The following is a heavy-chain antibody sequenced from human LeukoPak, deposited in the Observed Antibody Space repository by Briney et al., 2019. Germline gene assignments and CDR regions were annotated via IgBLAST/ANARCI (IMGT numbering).Heavy chain of an antibody. CDR2: IFGSGGST. J-gene: IGHJ4*02. CDR1: GFTFSSYA. V-gene: IGHV3-23*01. D-gene: IGHD6-19*01. Sequence: GGSLRLSCAASGFTFSSYAMNWVRQAPGKGLEWVSGIFGSGGSTHYADSVKGRFTISRDNSKNTVYLQMNSLRAEDTAVYYCAKTTTGYSSGRYPGWPVDYWGQGTLVTVSS. CDR3: AKTTTGYSSGRYPGWPVDY.